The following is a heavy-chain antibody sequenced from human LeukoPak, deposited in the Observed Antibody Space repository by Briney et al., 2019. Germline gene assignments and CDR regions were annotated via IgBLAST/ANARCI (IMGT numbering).Heavy chain of an antibody. CDR3: VRAFGGYDSQRFYYNMDV. Sequence: GGSLRLSCAASGFIFSNYYLNWVSQAPGKGLEWVSCIHGSASYNYYADSVKGRFTVSRDSAKNSLYLEMSSLRVEDTAVYYCVRAFGGYDSQRFYYNMDVWGKGTTVTVSS. CDR1: GFIFSNYY. J-gene: IGHJ6*03. V-gene: IGHV3-21*06. CDR2: IHGSASYN. D-gene: IGHD5-12*01.